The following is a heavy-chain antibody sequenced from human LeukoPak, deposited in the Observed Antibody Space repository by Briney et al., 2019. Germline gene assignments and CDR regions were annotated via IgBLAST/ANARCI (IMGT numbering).Heavy chain of an antibody. V-gene: IGHV3-30-3*01. D-gene: IGHD6-19*01. CDR2: ISYDGSNK. J-gene: IGHJ4*02. CDR3: ASLSQSLAPRSLDY. Sequence: GGSLRLSCAASGFTFSSYAMHWVRQAPGKGLEWVAVISYDGSNKYYADSVKGRFTISRDNSKNTLYLQMNSLRAEDTAVYYCASLSQSLAPRSLDYWGQGTLVTVSS. CDR1: GFTFSSYA.